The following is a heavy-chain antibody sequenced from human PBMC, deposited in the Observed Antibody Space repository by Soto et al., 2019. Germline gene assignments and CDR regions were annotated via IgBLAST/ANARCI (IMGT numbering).Heavy chain of an antibody. D-gene: IGHD2-2*02. V-gene: IGHV1-18*01. CDR3: ARDTGIVVVPAAIPGYGMDV. CDR1: GYTFTSYG. CDR2: ISAYNGNT. Sequence: ASVKVSCKASGYTFTSYGISWVRQAPGQRLEWMGWISAYNGNTNYAQKLQGRVTMTTDTSTSTAYMELRSLRSDDTAVYYCARDTGIVVVPAAIPGYGMDVWGQGTTVTVSS. J-gene: IGHJ6*02.